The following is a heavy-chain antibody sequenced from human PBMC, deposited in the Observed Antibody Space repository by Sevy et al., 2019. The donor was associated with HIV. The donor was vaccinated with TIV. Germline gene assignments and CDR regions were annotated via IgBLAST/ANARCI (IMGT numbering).Heavy chain of an antibody. D-gene: IGHD1-26*01. CDR2: IYYNGHN. CDR1: GGSITSLY. Sequence: SETLSLTCTVSGGSITSLYWNWVRQPPGKGLEWIAIIYYNGHNNYNPSLKSRVTLSLDTSKNQFSRRLSSVTAADTAMYYCAGGNAWGRGYSWGQGTLVTVSS. J-gene: IGHJ4*02. V-gene: IGHV4-59*08. CDR3: AGGNAWGRGYS.